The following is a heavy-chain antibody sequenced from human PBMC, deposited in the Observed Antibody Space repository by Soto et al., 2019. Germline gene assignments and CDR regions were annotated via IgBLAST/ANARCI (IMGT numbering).Heavy chain of an antibody. D-gene: IGHD6-6*01. Sequence: KQSQTLSLTCAISGDSFSSNSAAWNWIRQSPSRGLEWLGRTYYRSKWYNDYAVSVKSRITINPDTSKNQFSLQLNSVTPEDTAVYYCAREGSIAARPGWFDPWGQGTLVTVSS. V-gene: IGHV6-1*01. CDR3: AREGSIAARPGWFDP. CDR2: TYYRSKWYN. CDR1: GDSFSSNSAA. J-gene: IGHJ5*02.